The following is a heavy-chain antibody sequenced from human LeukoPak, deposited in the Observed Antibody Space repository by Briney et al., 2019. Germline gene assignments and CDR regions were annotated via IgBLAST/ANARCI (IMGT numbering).Heavy chain of an antibody. CDR1: GFTFSTYG. D-gene: IGHD3-10*01. CDR3: ARVCYYGSGALDY. Sequence: GGSLRLSCAASGFTFSTYGMHWVRQAPGKGLEWVSFIRYDGSRKYYADSVKGRFTISRDNAKNSLYLQMNSLRAEDTAVYYCARVCYYGSGALDYWGQGTLVTVSS. J-gene: IGHJ4*02. CDR2: IRYDGSRK. V-gene: IGHV3-30*02.